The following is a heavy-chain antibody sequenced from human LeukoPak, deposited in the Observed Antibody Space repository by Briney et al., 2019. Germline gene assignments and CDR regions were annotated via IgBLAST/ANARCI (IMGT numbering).Heavy chain of an antibody. J-gene: IGHJ5*02. D-gene: IGHD6-19*01. V-gene: IGHV1-3*01. CDR3: ARSPAYSSGTNWFDP. Sequence: GASVKVSCKASGYTFTSYAMHWVRQAPGQRLEWMGWINAGNGNTKYSQKFQGRVTITRDTSASTAYMELSSLRSEDTAVYYCARSPAYSSGTNWFDPWGQGTLVTVSS. CDR2: INAGNGNT. CDR1: GYTFTSYA.